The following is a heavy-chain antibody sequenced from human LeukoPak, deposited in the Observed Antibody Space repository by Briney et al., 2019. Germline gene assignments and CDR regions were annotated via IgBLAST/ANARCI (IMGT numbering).Heavy chain of an antibody. CDR3: ARDPLAYDSSGYPPFVDY. Sequence: KPGGSLRLSCAASGFTFSSYSMNWVRQPPGKGLEWVSSISSSSSYIYYAHSVKGRFTISRYNAKNSLYLQMKSLRDEDTAVYYCARDPLAYDSSGYPPFVDYWGQGTLVTVSS. J-gene: IGHJ4*02. CDR2: ISSSSSYI. V-gene: IGHV3-21*01. D-gene: IGHD3-22*01. CDR1: GFTFSSYS.